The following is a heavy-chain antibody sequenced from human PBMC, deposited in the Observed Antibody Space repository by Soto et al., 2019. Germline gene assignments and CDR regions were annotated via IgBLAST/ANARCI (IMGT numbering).Heavy chain of an antibody. CDR1: GFTFSSYG. Sequence: QVQLVESGGGVVQPGKSLRLPCAASGFTFSSYGMHWVRQAPGKGLEWVAVISYDGINKYYADSVKGRFTISRDNSKNTLYVQMNSLRAEDTAVYYCAKVKEEDFIIESWGQGTLVTVSS. CDR3: AKVKEEDFIIES. CDR2: ISYDGINK. D-gene: IGHD2-15*01. J-gene: IGHJ4*02. V-gene: IGHV3-30*18.